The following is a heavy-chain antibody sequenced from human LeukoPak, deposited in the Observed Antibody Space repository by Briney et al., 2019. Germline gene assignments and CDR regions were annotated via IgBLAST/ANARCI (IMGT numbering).Heavy chain of an antibody. CDR3: ARGGYYGSGFPFDP. J-gene: IGHJ5*02. D-gene: IGHD3-10*01. CDR1: GYTFTSYD. CDR2: MNPNSGNT. Sequence: ASVKVSCMASGYTFTSYDINWVRQATGQGLEWMGWMNPNSGNTGYAQKFQGRVTITADKSTSTAYMELSSLRSEDTAVYYCARGGYYGSGFPFDPWGQGTLVTVSS. V-gene: IGHV1-8*01.